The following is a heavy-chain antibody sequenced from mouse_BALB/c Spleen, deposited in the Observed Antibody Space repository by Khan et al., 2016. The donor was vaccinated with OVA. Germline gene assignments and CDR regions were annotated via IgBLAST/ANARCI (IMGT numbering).Heavy chain of an antibody. V-gene: IGHV1-7*01. CDR1: GSSFTTYW. CDR2: INPSTGYT. J-gene: IGHJ3*01. CDR3: GRGGHDGAWFTY. Sequence: QVQLKQSVAELAKPGASVKISCKASGSSFTTYWMHWVKQRPGQGLEWIGYINPSTGYTDYNQKFKDTATLTADKSSSTAYMELSSLTSDDSAVYYCGRGGHDGAWFTYWGQGTLVTVSA. D-gene: IGHD2-2*01.